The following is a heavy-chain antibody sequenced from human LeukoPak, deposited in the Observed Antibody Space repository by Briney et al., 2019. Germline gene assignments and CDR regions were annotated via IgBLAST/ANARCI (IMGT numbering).Heavy chain of an antibody. CDR1: GGSISSSSYY. Sequence: PSETLSLTCTVSGGSISSSSYYWGWIRQPPGKGLEWIGSIYYSGSTYYNPSLKSRVTISVDTSKNQFSLKLSSVTAADTAVYYCARDPISGYYDYWGQGTLVTVSS. CDR2: IYYSGST. J-gene: IGHJ4*02. D-gene: IGHD3-22*01. CDR3: ARDPISGYYDY. V-gene: IGHV4-39*07.